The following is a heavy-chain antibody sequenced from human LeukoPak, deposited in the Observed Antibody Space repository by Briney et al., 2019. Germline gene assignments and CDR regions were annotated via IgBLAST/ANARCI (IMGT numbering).Heavy chain of an antibody. CDR1: GGSISSYY. CDR3: ARALVSSSSAWFDP. V-gene: IGHV4-4*07. J-gene: IGHJ5*02. D-gene: IGHD6-6*01. CDR2: IYTSGST. Sequence: SETLSLTCTVSGGSISSYYWSWIRQPAGKGLEWIGRIYTSGSTNYNPSLKSRVTMSVDTSKNQFSLKLSSVTAADTAVYYCARALVSSSSAWFDPWGQGTLVTVSS.